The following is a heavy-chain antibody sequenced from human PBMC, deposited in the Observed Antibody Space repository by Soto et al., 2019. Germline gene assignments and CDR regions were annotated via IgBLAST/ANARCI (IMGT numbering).Heavy chain of an antibody. D-gene: IGHD6-13*01. Sequence: QVQLVQSGAEVTKPGSSVKVSCKASGGTFSSYAISWVRQAPGQGLEWMGGIIPIFGTANYAQKFQGRVTISADESTSTAYMELSSLRSEDTAVYYCARPTGGSSSGRYYCGLDVWGQGTTVTVSS. CDR3: ARPTGGSSSGRYYCGLDV. V-gene: IGHV1-69*01. CDR1: GGTFSSYA. CDR2: IIPIFGTA. J-gene: IGHJ6*02.